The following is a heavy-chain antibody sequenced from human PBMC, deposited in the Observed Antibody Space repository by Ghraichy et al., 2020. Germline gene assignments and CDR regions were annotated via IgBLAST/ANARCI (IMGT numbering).Heavy chain of an antibody. CDR1: GGSISSGGYS. J-gene: IGHJ4*02. CDR3: ATCSGGSCYSGSFDY. D-gene: IGHD2-15*01. CDR2: IYHSGST. Sequence: SETLSLTCAVSGGSISSGGYSWSWIRQPPGKGLEWIGYIYHSGSTYYNPSLKSRVTISVDRSKNQFSLKLSSVTAADTAVYYCATCSGGSCYSGSFDYWGQGTLVTVSS. V-gene: IGHV4-30-2*01.